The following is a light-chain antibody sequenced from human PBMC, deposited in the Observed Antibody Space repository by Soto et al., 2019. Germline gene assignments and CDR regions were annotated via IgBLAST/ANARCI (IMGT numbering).Light chain of an antibody. CDR2: DVS. V-gene: IGKV3-11*01. J-gene: IGKJ4*01. CDR3: HQRSNWPLT. Sequence: VLTQSPATLSLSPGERATLSCRASQSVNKYLAWYQHTPGQAPRLVMYDVSKRATGIPARFSGSGSGTDFTHTISGLEPEDFVVYYCHQRSNWPLTFGGGTKLEIK. CDR1: QSVNKY.